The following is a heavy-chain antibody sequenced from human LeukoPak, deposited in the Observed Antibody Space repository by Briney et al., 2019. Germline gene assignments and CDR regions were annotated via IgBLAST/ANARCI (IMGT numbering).Heavy chain of an antibody. CDR2: IWYDGSKQ. CDR1: GFTFSNYH. J-gene: IGHJ4*02. D-gene: IGHD3-22*01. V-gene: IGHV3-33*03. Sequence: PGGSLRLSCAASGFTFSNYHIHWVRQAPGEGLEWVAVIWYDGSKQYYADSVKGRFTISRDNSRSTLYLQMDSLRAEDTAVYYCAKDVWDYYDKSGYPNYGADYWGQGALVTVSS. CDR3: AKDVWDYYDKSGYPNYGADY.